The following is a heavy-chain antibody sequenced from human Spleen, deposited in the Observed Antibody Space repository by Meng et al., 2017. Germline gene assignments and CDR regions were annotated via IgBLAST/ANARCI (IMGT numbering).Heavy chain of an antibody. V-gene: IGHV3-7*01. CDR1: GFTFSSYW. D-gene: IGHD6-6*01. CDR3: ARVLGAEYSSSSDY. Sequence: GESLKISCAASGFTFSSYWMSWVRQAPGKGLEWVANIKQDGSDKYYVDSVKGRFTISRDNAKNSLYLIMNSLRAEDTAVYYCARVLGAEYSSSSDYWGQGTLVTVSS. CDR2: IKQDGSDK. J-gene: IGHJ4*02.